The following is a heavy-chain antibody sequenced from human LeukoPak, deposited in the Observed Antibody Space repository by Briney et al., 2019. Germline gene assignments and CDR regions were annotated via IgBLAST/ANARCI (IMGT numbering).Heavy chain of an antibody. V-gene: IGHV3-23*01. CDR1: GFTFSSYA. J-gene: IGHJ4*03. Sequence: GGSLRLSCEASGFTFSSYAMRGVRQAPGGGRGGVSGISINGGSTSYADTVKGRLTISRDNPRNMLYMEMISLRAEDTAVYYCSVMHRYYDGSGYWVQWGDGALVTVSS. D-gene: IGHD3-22*01. CDR2: ISINGGST. CDR3: SVMHRYYDGSGYWVQ.